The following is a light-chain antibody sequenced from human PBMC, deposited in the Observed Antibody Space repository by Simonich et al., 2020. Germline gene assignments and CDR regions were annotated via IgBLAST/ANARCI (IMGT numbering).Light chain of an antibody. CDR2: DVM. Sequence: HSALTQPASVSGSPGQSITISCTGTSSDVGGYNYVSWYQQHPGKAPKLMIYDVMKRPSGVSNRFSGSKAGNTASLTISGLQAEDEADYYCSSYTSSSTSVFGGGTKLTVL. V-gene: IGLV2-14*01. CDR1: SSDVGGYNY. CDR3: SSYTSSSTSV. J-gene: IGLJ2*01.